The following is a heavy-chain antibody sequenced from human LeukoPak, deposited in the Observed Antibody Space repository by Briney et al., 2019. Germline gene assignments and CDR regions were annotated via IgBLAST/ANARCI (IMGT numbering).Heavy chain of an antibody. CDR2: ISWNSGSI. Sequence: GRSLRLSCAASGFTFDDYAMHWVRQAPGKGLEWVSGISWNSGSIGYADSVKGRFTISRDNAKNSLYLQMNSLRVEDTALYYCAKDLTYSSSSGFDYWGQGTLVTVSS. J-gene: IGHJ4*02. D-gene: IGHD6-6*01. V-gene: IGHV3-9*01. CDR3: AKDLTYSSSSGFDY. CDR1: GFTFDDYA.